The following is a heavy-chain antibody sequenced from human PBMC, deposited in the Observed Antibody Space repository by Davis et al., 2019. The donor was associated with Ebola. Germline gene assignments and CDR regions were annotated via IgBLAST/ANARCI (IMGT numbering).Heavy chain of an antibody. CDR1: GFTFSSYG. J-gene: IGHJ2*01. CDR3: ARVLRSGWWDWYFDL. V-gene: IGHV3-33*01. D-gene: IGHD6-19*01. CDR2: IWYDGSNK. Sequence: GESLKISCAASGFTFSSYGMHWVRQAPGKGLEWVAVIWYDGSNKYYADSVKGRFTISRDNSKNTLYLQMNSLRAEDTAVYYCARVLRSGWWDWYFDLWGRGTLVTVSS.